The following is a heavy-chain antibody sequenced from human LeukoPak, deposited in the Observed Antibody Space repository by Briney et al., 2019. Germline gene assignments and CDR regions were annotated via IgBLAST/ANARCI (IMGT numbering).Heavy chain of an antibody. CDR2: IYYSGST. Sequence: PSETLSLTCTVSGGSISSSSYYWGWIRQPPGKGLEWIGYIYYSGSTNYNPSLKSRVTISVDTSKNQFSLKLSSVTAADTAVYYCASSIAAAGTGGYWGQGTLVTVSS. CDR1: GGSISSSSYY. CDR3: ASSIAAAGTGGY. D-gene: IGHD6-13*01. J-gene: IGHJ4*02. V-gene: IGHV4-61*05.